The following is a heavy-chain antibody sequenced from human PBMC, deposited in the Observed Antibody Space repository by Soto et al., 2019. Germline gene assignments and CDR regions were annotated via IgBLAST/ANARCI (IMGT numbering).Heavy chain of an antibody. CDR1: GFTFSTYG. J-gene: IGHJ3*02. CDR3: AKSVVVAVQDAFDI. D-gene: IGHD2-15*01. CDR2: ISGSGIST. V-gene: IGHV3-23*01. Sequence: EVQLLESGGGLAQPGGSLRLSCAASGFTFSTYGMCWVRQAPGKGLEWVSGISGSGISTYYADSVKGRFTISRDNSKITLYLQMNSLRAEDTAIYYCAKSVVVAVQDAFDIWGQGTMVTVSS.